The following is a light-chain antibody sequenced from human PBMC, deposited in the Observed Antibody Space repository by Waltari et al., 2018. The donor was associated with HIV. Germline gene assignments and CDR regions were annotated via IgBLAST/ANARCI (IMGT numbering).Light chain of an antibody. V-gene: IGLV2-11*01. CDR2: NVS. Sequence: QPPLPQPRSVSGSPGQSVTIPRTGTSLALGGMTSFPGPQHHPANAPQFMIYNVSKRPSGLPDRFSGSNASNTASLTISGLQDEDEADYYGCSYAGSNTVFGGGTKLTVL. CDR3: CSYAGSNTV. J-gene: IGLJ2*01. CDR1: SLALGGMTS.